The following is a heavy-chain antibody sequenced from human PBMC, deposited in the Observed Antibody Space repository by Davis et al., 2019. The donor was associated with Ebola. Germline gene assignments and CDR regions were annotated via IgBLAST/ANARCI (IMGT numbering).Heavy chain of an antibody. Sequence: GESLKISCRGSGYSFTSYWIGGVRQLPGKGLEWMGSLYPGDSDTRYSPSFQGQVTISADKSLRTAYLQWSSLKPSDTAMYYSARQQLARGYFDYSGQGTLVTVSS. J-gene: IGHJ4*02. CDR1: GYSFTSYW. V-gene: IGHV5-51*01. D-gene: IGHD6-6*01. CDR2: LYPGDSDT. CDR3: ARQQLARGYFDY.